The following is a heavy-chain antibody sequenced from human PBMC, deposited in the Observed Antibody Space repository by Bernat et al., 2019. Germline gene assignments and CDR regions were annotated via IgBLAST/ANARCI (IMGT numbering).Heavy chain of an antibody. CDR2: ISWNSGSI. V-gene: IGHV3-9*01. J-gene: IGHJ5*02. Sequence: EVQLVESGGGLVQPGRSLRLSCAASGFTFDDYAMHWVRQAPGKGLEWVSGISWNSGSIGYADSGKGRFTISRDNAKNSLYLQINSLRAEDTALYYCAKDSGPYYYDSSGENWFDPWGQGTLVTVAS. CDR3: AKDSGPYYYDSSGENWFDP. CDR1: GFTFDDYA. D-gene: IGHD3-22*01.